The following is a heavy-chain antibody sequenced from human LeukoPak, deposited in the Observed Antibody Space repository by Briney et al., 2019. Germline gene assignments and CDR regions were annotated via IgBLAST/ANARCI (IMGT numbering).Heavy chain of an antibody. V-gene: IGHV4-34*01. CDR3: ATLPGPYDSSGYYYVNY. CDR1: GGSFSGYY. CDR2: INHSGSA. J-gene: IGHJ4*02. Sequence: SETLSLTCAVSGGSFSGYYWTWIRQPPGKGLEWIGEINHSGSANYDPSLKSRVTISVDTSKNQFSLKLSSVAAADTAVYYCATLPGPYDSSGYYYVNYWGQGTLATVSS. D-gene: IGHD3-22*01.